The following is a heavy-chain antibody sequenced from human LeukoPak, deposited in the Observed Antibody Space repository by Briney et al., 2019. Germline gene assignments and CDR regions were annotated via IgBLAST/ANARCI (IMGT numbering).Heavy chain of an antibody. CDR1: GYTFTSYG. D-gene: IGHD2-2*01. CDR3: ARQGDCSSTSCYDYYYYYMDV. V-gene: IGHV1-18*01. Sequence: ASAKASCKASGYTFTSYGISWVRQAPGHGLEWMGWISAYNGNTNYAQKLQGRVTMTTDTSTSTAYMELGSLRSDDAAVYYCARQGDCSSTSCYDYYYYYMDVWGKGTTVTVSS. J-gene: IGHJ6*03. CDR2: ISAYNGNT.